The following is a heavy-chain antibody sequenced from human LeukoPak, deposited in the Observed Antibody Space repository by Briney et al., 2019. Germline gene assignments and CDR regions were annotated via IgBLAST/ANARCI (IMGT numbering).Heavy chain of an antibody. CDR3: ARFDPGLGWAFDY. V-gene: IGHV4-34*01. CDR1: GGSFSSYS. D-gene: IGHD3-16*01. Sequence: PSETLSLTCTVSGGSFSSYSWSWISQPSGKGLEWIGEINHSGRANYSPSLQSRVTISIDTSKNQFSLILNPVTAADTSVYFCARFDPGLGWAFDYWGQGTLVTVSS. J-gene: IGHJ4*02. CDR2: INHSGRA.